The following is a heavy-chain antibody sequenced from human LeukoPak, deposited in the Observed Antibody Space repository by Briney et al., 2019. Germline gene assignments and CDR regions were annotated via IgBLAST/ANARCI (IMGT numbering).Heavy chain of an antibody. CDR1: HFPSSSYA. Sequence: GGSLRLSCSASHFPSSSYALHWVRQAPGKGLEYVSAISDSGGSTYYADSVKGRFTISRDNSKNTLYLQMSSLRAEDTAVYFCVRGYSFGPYGMDVWGQGTTVTVSS. J-gene: IGHJ6*02. V-gene: IGHV3-64D*09. D-gene: IGHD2-15*01. CDR2: ISDSGGST. CDR3: VRGYSFGPYGMDV.